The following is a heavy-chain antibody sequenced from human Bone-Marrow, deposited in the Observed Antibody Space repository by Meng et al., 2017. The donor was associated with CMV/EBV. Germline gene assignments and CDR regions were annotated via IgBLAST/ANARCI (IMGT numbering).Heavy chain of an antibody. J-gene: IGHJ4*02. Sequence: GESLKISCAASGFTFSNYAIHWVRQAPGQGLEWMGIINPSGGSTSYAQKFQGRVTMTRDTSTSTVYMELSSLRSEDTAVYYCARVFDYWGQGTLVTVSS. CDR2: INPSGGST. V-gene: IGHV1-46*01. CDR3: ARVFDY. CDR1: GFTFSNYA.